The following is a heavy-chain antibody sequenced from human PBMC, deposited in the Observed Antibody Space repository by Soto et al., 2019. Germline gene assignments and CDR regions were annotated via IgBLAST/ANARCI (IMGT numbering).Heavy chain of an antibody. Sequence: SETLSLTCTVSGGSISRYYWSWIRQPPGKGLEWIGEIYHSGSTNYNPSLKSRVTISVDKSKNQFSLKLSSVTAADTAVYYCARASQWFGSDYWGQGTLVTVSS. CDR1: GGSISRYY. D-gene: IGHD3-10*01. CDR2: IYHSGST. J-gene: IGHJ4*02. V-gene: IGHV4-59*12. CDR3: ARASQWFGSDY.